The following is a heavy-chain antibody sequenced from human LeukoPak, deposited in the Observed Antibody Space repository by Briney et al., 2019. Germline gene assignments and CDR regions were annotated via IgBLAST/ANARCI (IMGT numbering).Heavy chain of an antibody. J-gene: IGHJ4*02. CDR2: ISGSGAYI. Sequence: GGSLRLSCAASGFTFSRFTMNWVRQAPGKGLEWVSSISGSGAYIYYADSVKGRFTISRDNAKNSLYLQMNSLRAEDTAVYYCVYCSSTSCGLYWGQGTLVTVSS. CDR3: VYCSSTSCGLY. CDR1: GFTFSRFT. D-gene: IGHD2-2*01. V-gene: IGHV3-21*01.